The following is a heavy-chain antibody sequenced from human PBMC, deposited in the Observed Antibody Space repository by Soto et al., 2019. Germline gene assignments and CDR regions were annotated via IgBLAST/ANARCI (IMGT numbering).Heavy chain of an antibody. Sequence: GGSLRLSCAASGFTFSSYGMHWVRQAPGKGLERVAVISYDGSNKYYADSVKGRFTISRDNSKNTLYLQMNSLRAEDTAVYYCAKMDLQYSSSWYPPSDYWGQGTLVTVSS. CDR1: GFTFSSYG. CDR3: AKMDLQYSSSWYPPSDY. CDR2: ISYDGSNK. J-gene: IGHJ4*02. V-gene: IGHV3-30*18. D-gene: IGHD6-13*01.